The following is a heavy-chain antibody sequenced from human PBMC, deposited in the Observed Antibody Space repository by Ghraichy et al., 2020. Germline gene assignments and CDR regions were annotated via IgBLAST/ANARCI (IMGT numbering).Heavy chain of an antibody. CDR3: ARQNGATDFYYYYYYMDV. J-gene: IGHJ6*03. CDR2: ISSSSSYI. Sequence: GGSLRLSCAASGFTFSSYSMNWVRQAPGKGLEWVSSISSSSSYIYYADSVKGRFTISRDNAKNSLYLQMNSLRAEDTAVYYCARQNGATDFYYYYYYMDVWGKGTTVTVSS. CDR1: GFTFSSYS. V-gene: IGHV3-21*01. D-gene: IGHD1-26*01.